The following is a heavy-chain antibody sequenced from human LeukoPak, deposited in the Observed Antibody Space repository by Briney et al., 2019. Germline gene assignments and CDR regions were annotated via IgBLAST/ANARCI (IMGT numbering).Heavy chain of an antibody. V-gene: IGHV1-18*01. D-gene: IGHD2-2*02. Sequence: ASVKVSCKASGYTFTSYGISLVRQAPGQGLEWMGWISAYNGNTNYAQKLQGRVTMTTDTSTSTAYMELRSLRSDDTAVYYCARYCSSTSCYRAIDYWGQGTLVTVSS. J-gene: IGHJ4*02. CDR1: GYTFTSYG. CDR2: ISAYNGNT. CDR3: ARYCSSTSCYRAIDY.